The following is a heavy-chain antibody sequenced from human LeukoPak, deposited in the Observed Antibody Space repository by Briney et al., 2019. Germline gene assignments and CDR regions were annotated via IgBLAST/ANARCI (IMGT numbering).Heavy chain of an antibody. CDR1: GGSISSYY. D-gene: IGHD6-13*01. J-gene: IGHJ6*03. CDR3: ARGRRQQLVRGFYYYYYYMDV. V-gene: IGHV4-59*12. Sequence: SETLSLTCTVSGGSISSYYWSWIRQPPGKGLEWIGYIYYSGGTNYNPSLKSRVAISVDTSKNQFSLKLSSVTAADTAVYYCARGRRQQLVRGFYYYYYYMDVWGKGTTVTVSS. CDR2: IYYSGGT.